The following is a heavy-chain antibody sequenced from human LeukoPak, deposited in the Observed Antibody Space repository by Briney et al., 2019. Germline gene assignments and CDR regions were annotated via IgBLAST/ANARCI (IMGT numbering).Heavy chain of an antibody. V-gene: IGHV3-66*01. Sequence: PGGSLRLSCAASGFTFSSYAMSWVRQAPGKGLEWVSVIYSGGSTYYADSVKGRFTISRDNSKNTLYLQMNSLRAEDTAVYYCATSASGYFDAFDIWGQGTMVTVSS. CDR1: GFTFSSYA. D-gene: IGHD3-22*01. J-gene: IGHJ3*02. CDR3: ATSASGYFDAFDI. CDR2: IYSGGST.